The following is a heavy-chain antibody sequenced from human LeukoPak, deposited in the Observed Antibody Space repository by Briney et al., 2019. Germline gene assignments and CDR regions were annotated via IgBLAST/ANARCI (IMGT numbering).Heavy chain of an antibody. V-gene: IGHV1-69*13. CDR2: IIPIFGTA. CDR1: GGTFSSYA. Sequence: ASVKVSCKASGGTFSSYAISWVRQVPGQGLEWMGGIIPIFGTANYAQKFQGRVTITADESTSTAYMELSSLRSEDTAVYYCARDGSLYYFDYWGQGTLVTVSS. J-gene: IGHJ4*02. CDR3: ARDGSLYYFDY.